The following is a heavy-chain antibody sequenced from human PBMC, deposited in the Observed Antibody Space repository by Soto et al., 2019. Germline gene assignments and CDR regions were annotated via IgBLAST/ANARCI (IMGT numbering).Heavy chain of an antibody. J-gene: IGHJ6*02. V-gene: IGHV3-15*07. Sequence: GGSLRLSCAASGFTFSNAWMNWVRQAPGKGLEWVGRIKSKTDGGTTDYAAPVKGRFTISRDDSKNTLYLQMNSLKTDDTALYYCTTDYSSGWLYGMDVWGQGTTVTVAS. CDR1: GFTFSNAW. CDR3: TTDYSSGWLYGMDV. CDR2: IKSKTDGGTT. D-gene: IGHD6-19*01.